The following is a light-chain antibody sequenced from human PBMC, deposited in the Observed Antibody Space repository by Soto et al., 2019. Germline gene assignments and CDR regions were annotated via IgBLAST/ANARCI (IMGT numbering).Light chain of an antibody. CDR3: AAWDDRLNGFV. V-gene: IGLV1-44*01. J-gene: IGLJ1*01. Sequence: QSVLPQPPSASGAPGQRVTISCSGGSSNIGANTVNWYQQVPGTAPKLLIHVDNQRPSGVPDRFSGSKSGTSAFLAISGLQSEDEADYYCAAWDDRLNGFVFGTGTKLTVL. CDR2: VDN. CDR1: SSNIGANT.